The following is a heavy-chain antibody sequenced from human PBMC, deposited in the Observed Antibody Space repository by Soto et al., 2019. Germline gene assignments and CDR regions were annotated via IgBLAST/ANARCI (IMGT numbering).Heavy chain of an antibody. Sequence: EVQVLESGGGLVQPGGSLRLSCAASGFTFSIYAMTWVRQAPGKGLEWVSTISCSGDITYYADSVKGRFTISRDNSKDTLYLQMNSLRAEDTAVYYCAKVEQLAFDYWGQGTLVTVSS. J-gene: IGHJ4*02. D-gene: IGHD6-13*01. CDR2: ISCSGDIT. CDR3: AKVEQLAFDY. CDR1: GFTFSIYA. V-gene: IGHV3-23*01.